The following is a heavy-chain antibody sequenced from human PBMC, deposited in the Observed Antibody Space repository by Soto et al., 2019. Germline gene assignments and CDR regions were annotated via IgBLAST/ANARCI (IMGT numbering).Heavy chain of an antibody. J-gene: IGHJ4*02. CDR3: ARTACSSWFGELSPDY. V-gene: IGHV1-69*06. CDR1: RGTFSSYA. D-gene: IGHD3-10*01. CDR2: IIPIFGTA. Sequence: GASVKVSCTASRGTFSSYAISWVRQAPGQGQEWMGGIIPIFGTANYPQKLQGRVTITADKSTSTAYMELSSLRSEDTAANYCARTACSSWFGELSPDYWGQGTLVTVSS.